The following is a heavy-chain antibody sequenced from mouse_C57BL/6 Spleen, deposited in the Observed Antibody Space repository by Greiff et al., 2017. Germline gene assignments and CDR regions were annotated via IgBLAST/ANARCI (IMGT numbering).Heavy chain of an antibody. CDR1: GYTFTSYW. V-gene: IGHV1-69*01. Sequence: QVQLQQPGAELVMPGASVKLSCKASGYTFTSYWMHWVKQRPGQGLEWIGEIDPSDSYTNYNQKFKGKSTLTVDKSSSTAYMQLSSLTSEDSAVYYCARPPLCYGNFIYWYFDVWGTGTTVTVSS. CDR3: ARPPLCYGNFIYWYFDV. J-gene: IGHJ1*03. CDR2: IDPSDSYT. D-gene: IGHD2-1*01.